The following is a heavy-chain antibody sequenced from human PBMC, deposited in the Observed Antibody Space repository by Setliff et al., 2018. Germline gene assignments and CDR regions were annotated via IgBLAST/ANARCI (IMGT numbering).Heavy chain of an antibody. D-gene: IGHD2-15*01. CDR2: INHSGST. V-gene: IGHV4-34*01. CDR3: GRGFSRIEGWGNWFDP. J-gene: IGHJ5*02. Sequence: SETLSLTCAASGGSFSDYYWTWIRQPPGKGLEWIGEINHSGSTNYNPSLKSRLIITRDTSKNQISLKLTSVTAADTAVYYCGRGFSRIEGWGNWFDPWGQGILVTVSS. CDR1: GGSFSDYY.